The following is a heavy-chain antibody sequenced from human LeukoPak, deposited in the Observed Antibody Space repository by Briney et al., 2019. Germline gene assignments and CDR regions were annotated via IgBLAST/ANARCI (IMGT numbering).Heavy chain of an antibody. CDR2: INPNSGGT. D-gene: IGHD6-6*01. CDR1: GYTFTGYY. V-gene: IGHV1-2*04. CDR3: ARVGGGSSSSDYYYGMDV. J-gene: IGHJ6*02. Sequence: ASVKVSCKASGYTFTGYYMHWVRQAPGQGLEWMGWINPNSGGTNYAQKFQGWVTMTRDTSISTAYMELSRLRSDDTAAYYCARVGGGSSSSDYYYGMDVWGQGTTVTVSS.